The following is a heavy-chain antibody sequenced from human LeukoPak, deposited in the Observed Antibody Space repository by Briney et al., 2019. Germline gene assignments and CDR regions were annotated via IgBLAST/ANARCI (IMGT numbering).Heavy chain of an antibody. Sequence: PGGTLRLSCAASGFTFSSYGMNWVRQAPGKGLEWVSYISSSSSTIYYANSVKGRFTISRDNAKNSLYLQMNSLRAEDTAVYYCARVLHKRNYDSSDYYGYWGQGTLVIVSS. V-gene: IGHV3-48*01. CDR1: GFTFSSYG. J-gene: IGHJ4*02. CDR3: ARVLHKRNYDSSDYYGY. CDR2: ISSSSSTI. D-gene: IGHD3-22*01.